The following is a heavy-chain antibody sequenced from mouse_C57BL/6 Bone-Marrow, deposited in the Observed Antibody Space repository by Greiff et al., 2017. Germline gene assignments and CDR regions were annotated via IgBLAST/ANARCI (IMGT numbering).Heavy chain of an antibody. Sequence: QVQLQQPGAELVMPGASVKLSCKASGYTFTSDWMHWVKQRPGQGLEWIGEIDPSDSYTNSNQKFKGKSTLTVDKSSITAYMQLSSLTSEDSAVYYWARRVTTVGSSWYFDVWGTGTTVTVSS. J-gene: IGHJ1*03. CDR3: ARRVTTVGSSWYFDV. D-gene: IGHD1-1*01. V-gene: IGHV1-69*01. CDR2: IDPSDSYT. CDR1: GYTFTSDW.